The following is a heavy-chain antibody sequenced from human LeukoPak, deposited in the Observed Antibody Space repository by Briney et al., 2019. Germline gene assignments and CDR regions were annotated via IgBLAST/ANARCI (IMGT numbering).Heavy chain of an antibody. CDR2: IKSKTDGGTT. J-gene: IGHJ4*02. CDR1: GFTFSNAW. D-gene: IGHD4-23*01. V-gene: IGHV3-15*01. CDR3: TTDSPDSGYGGTFDY. Sequence: GGSLRLSCAASGFTFSNAWMSWVRQAPGKGLEWVGRIKSKTDGGTTDYAAPVKGRFTTSRDDSKNTLYLQMNSLKTEDTAVYYCTTDSPDSGYGGTFDYWGQGTLVTVSS.